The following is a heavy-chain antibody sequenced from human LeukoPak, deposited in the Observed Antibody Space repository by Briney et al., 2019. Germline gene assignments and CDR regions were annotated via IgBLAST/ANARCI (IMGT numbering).Heavy chain of an antibody. CDR3: ARVPYGSGSAWFDP. CDR1: GFTFSSYG. CDR2: ISGSGGST. J-gene: IGHJ5*02. D-gene: IGHD3-10*01. V-gene: IGHV3-23*01. Sequence: GGTLRLSCAASGFTFSSYGMSWVRQAPGKGLEWVSAISGSGGSTYYADSVKGRFTISRDTSKNTLYLQMNSLRADDTAVYYCARVPYGSGSAWFDPWGQGTLVTVSS.